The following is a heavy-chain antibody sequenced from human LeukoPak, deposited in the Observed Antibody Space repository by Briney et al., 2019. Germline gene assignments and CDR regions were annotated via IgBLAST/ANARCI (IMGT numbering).Heavy chain of an antibody. J-gene: IGHJ4*02. CDR2: LSGSGDST. D-gene: IGHD1-26*01. CDR1: GFIFSNYA. CDR3: AKDANSGSYFFYFDY. V-gene: IGHV3-23*01. Sequence: GGSLRLSCAASGFIFSNYAMTWVRQAPGKGLEWVSDLSGSGDSTYYADSVKGRFTISRDNYKNTVYPQMNSLRAEDTATYYCAKDANSGSYFFYFDYWGQGTLVTVSS.